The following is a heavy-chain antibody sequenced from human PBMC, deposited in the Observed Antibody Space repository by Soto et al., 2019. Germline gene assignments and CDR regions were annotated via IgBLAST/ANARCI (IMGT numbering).Heavy chain of an antibody. J-gene: IGHJ4*02. Sequence: GGSRIHSCAVSGFSLSTYSMSLVRQPPGKGLEWVSAITATGDRTYYADSVTGRFTISRDNSKKTHYLQMTSLRAEDTAMYYCATMNGYFEYWGQGTPVKVSS. CDR1: GFSLSTYS. CDR2: ITATGDRT. CDR3: ATMNGYFEY. V-gene: IGHV3-23*01. D-gene: IGHD3-22*01.